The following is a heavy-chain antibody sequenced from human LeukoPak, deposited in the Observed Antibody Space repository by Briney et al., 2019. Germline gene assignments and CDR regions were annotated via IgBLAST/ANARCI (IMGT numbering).Heavy chain of an antibody. CDR2: IYPGDSDT. V-gene: IGHV5-51*01. CDR1: GYSFTSYW. D-gene: IGHD6-19*01. Sequence: GGSLKISCQGSGYSFTSYWIGWVRQMPGKGLEWMGIIYPGDSDTRYSPSFQGQVTISADKSISTAYLQWSSLKASDTAMYYCARRIAVAGPDTEFDYWGQGTLVTVSS. J-gene: IGHJ4*02. CDR3: ARRIAVAGPDTEFDY.